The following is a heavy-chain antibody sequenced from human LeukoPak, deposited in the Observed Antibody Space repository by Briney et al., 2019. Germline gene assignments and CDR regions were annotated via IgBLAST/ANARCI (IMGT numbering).Heavy chain of an antibody. J-gene: IGHJ4*02. CDR3: ARGTYVRPVD. CDR2: INPSGGST. CDR1: GYIFTSYY. D-gene: IGHD4-23*01. V-gene: IGHV1-46*01. Sequence: ASVKVSCKASGYIFTSYYMHWVRQAPGQGLEWMGTINPSGGSTTYVQSLQGRVTMTRDTSTNTVDMELSSLRSEDTAVYYRARGTYVRPVDWGQGTLVTVSS.